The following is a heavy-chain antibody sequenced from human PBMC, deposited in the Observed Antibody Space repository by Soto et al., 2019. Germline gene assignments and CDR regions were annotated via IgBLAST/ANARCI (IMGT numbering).Heavy chain of an antibody. D-gene: IGHD3-3*01. CDR3: ARDKRYYDFWSGYYIPRGYRIYGMDV. Sequence: ASVKVSCKASGYTFTGYYMHWVRQAPGQGLEWMGWINPNSGGTNYAQKFQGRVTMTRDTSISTAYMELSRLRSADTAVYYCARDKRYYDFWSGYYIPRGYRIYGMDVWGQGTTVTAS. CDR1: GYTFTGYY. J-gene: IGHJ6*02. CDR2: INPNSGGT. V-gene: IGHV1-2*02.